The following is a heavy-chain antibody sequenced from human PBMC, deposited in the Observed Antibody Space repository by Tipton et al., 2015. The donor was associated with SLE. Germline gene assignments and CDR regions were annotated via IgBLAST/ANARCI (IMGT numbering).Heavy chain of an antibody. Sequence: LRLSCTVSGVSVNSGDYYWTWIRQPAGKGLEWVGHMYTTGDANYNPSLKSRVTISVDTSKNQFSLKVSSVTAADTAVYYCAGDRHSTGWSYYWGQGTLVTVSS. J-gene: IGHJ4*02. V-gene: IGHV4-61*09. D-gene: IGHD6-19*01. CDR2: MYTTGDA. CDR3: AGDRHSTGWSYY. CDR1: GVSVNSGDYY.